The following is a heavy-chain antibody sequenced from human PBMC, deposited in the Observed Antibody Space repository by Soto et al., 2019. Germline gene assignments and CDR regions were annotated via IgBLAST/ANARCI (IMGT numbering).Heavy chain of an antibody. V-gene: IGHV1-18*01. J-gene: IGHJ6*02. D-gene: IGHD6-19*01. CDR2: ISAYNGNT. CDR1: GYTFTSYG. CDR3: ARGRAVAYYYYGMAV. Sequence: GASVKVSCKASGYTFTSYGISWVRQAPGQGLEWMGWISAYNGNTNYAQKLQGRVTMTTDTSTSTAYMELRSLRSDDTAVYYCARGRAVAYYYYGMAVWGQGTTVTVSS.